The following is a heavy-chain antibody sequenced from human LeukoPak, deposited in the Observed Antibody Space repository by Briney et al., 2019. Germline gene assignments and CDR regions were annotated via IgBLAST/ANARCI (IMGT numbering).Heavy chain of an antibody. V-gene: IGHV3-33*01. D-gene: IGHD2-21*02. Sequence: PGGSLRLSCAASGFTFSSYGMHWVRQAPGKGLEWVAVIWYDGTNKFYADSVKGRFTISRDNSKNTVFLQMNSLRAEDTAVYYCARDLRGSGENGDSPGVVFYYYGMDVWGQGTTVTVSS. CDR3: ARDLRGSGENGDSPGVVFYYYGMDV. J-gene: IGHJ6*02. CDR1: GFTFSSYG. CDR2: IWYDGTNK.